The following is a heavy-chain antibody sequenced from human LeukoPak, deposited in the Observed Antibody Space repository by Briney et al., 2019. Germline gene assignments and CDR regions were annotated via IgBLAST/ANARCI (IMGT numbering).Heavy chain of an antibody. CDR3: AIPPLSGTGSSRPLAGMDV. D-gene: IGHD3-10*01. CDR1: GFTFSSYT. CDR2: IGTSSNSI. V-gene: IGHV3-48*04. J-gene: IGHJ6*02. Sequence: GGSLRLSCAASGFTFSSYTMNWVRQAPGKGLEWVSYIGTSSNSIYYVDSVKGRFSISRDNARNSLYLQMYSLRAEDTAVYYCAIPPLSGTGSSRPLAGMDVWGQGTTVTVSS.